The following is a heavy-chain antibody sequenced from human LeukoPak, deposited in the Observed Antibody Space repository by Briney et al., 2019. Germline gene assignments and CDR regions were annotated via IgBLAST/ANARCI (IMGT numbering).Heavy chain of an antibody. D-gene: IGHD2-15*01. CDR1: GYTFTSYY. J-gene: IGHJ4*02. V-gene: IGHV1-46*01. CDR3: ARRIYCSGGSCYEADY. Sequence: ASVKVSCKASGYTFTSYYMHWVRQAPGQGLEWMGIINPSGGSTSYAQKFQGRVTMTRDTSTSTVYMELSSLRSEDTAVYYCARRIYCSGGSCYEADYWGQGTLVTVSS. CDR2: INPSGGST.